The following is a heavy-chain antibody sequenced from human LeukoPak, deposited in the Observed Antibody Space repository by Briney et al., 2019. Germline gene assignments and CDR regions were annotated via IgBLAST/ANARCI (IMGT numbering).Heavy chain of an antibody. Sequence: SETLSLTCTVSGGSISSYYWSWIRQPPGKGLEWIGYIYYSGSTNYNPSLKSRVTISVDTSKNQVSLKLSSVTAADTDVYYCAKGSGGSGSYYPYYFDYWGQGTLVTVSS. D-gene: IGHD3-10*01. V-gene: IGHV4-59*01. J-gene: IGHJ4*02. CDR1: GGSISSYY. CDR3: AKGSGGSGSYYPYYFDY. CDR2: IYYSGST.